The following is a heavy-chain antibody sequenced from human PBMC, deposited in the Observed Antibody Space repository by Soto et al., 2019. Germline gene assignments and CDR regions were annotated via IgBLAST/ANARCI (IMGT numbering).Heavy chain of an antibody. V-gene: IGHV1-18*01. D-gene: IGHD5-12*01. CDR2: ISAYNGNT. CDR1: GYTFTSYG. J-gene: IGHJ6*03. Sequence: ASVKVSCKASGYTFTSYGISWVRQAPGQGLEWMGWISAYNGNTNYAQKLQGRVTINPDTSKNQFSLQLNSVTPEDTAVYYCARSSSGYDSFYYYYYMAVWGKGTSVTVSS. CDR3: ARSSSGYDSFYYYYYMAV.